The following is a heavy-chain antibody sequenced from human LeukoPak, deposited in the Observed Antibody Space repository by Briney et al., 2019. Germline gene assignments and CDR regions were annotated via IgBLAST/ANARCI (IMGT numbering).Heavy chain of an antibody. CDR1: GYIFTDYY. CDR2: INPNSGGT. J-gene: IGHJ4*02. V-gene: IGHV1/OR15-1*01. Sequence: ASVKVSCKASGYIFTDYYMHWVRQAPGQELGWMGRINPNSGGTNYAQKFQGRVTMTRDTSISTAYTELSSLRSEDTAVYYCARVSTGSYQRVYFDYWGQGILVTVSS. CDR3: ARVSTGSYQRVYFDY. D-gene: IGHD3-10*01.